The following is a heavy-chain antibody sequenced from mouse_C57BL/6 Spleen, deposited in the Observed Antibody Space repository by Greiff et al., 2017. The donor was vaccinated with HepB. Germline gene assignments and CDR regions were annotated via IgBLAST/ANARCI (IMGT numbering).Heavy chain of an antibody. CDR3: TKHPPHDYERAMDY. CDR2: ISSGSSYT. Sequence: DVMLVESGGDLVKPGGSLKLSCAASGFTFSSYGMSWVRQTPDKRLEWVATISSGSSYTYYPDSVKGRFTISRDNAKNTLYLQMSSLKSEDTAMYYCTKHPPHDYERAMDYWGQGTSVTVSS. CDR1: GFTFSSYG. V-gene: IGHV5-6*02. J-gene: IGHJ4*01. D-gene: IGHD2-4*01.